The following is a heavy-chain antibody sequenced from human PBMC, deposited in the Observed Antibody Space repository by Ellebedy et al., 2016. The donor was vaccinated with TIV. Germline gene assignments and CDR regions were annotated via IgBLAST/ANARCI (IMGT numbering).Heavy chain of an antibody. CDR3: AKDRDCTNGVCYPHYFDY. CDR2: ISGSGGST. D-gene: IGHD2-8*01. J-gene: IGHJ4*02. CDR1: GFTFSSYA. Sequence: GESLKISCAASGFTFSSYAMSWVRQAPGKGLEWVSAISGSGGSTYYADSVKGRFTISRDNSKNTLYLQMNSLRAEDTAVYYCAKDRDCTNGVCYPHYFDYWGQGTLVTVSS. V-gene: IGHV3-23*01.